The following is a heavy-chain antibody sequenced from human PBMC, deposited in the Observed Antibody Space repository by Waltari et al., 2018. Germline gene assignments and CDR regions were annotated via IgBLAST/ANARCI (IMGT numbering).Heavy chain of an antibody. CDR1: GFTFSSFW. V-gene: IGHV3-7*01. D-gene: IGHD1-26*01. Sequence: EVQLVESGGGLVQPGGSLRLSCAASGFTFSSFWLTWVSQAPGKGLEWVANIKQDGSEKYYVDSVKGRFTISRDNAKNSLYLQMNSLRAEDTAVYYCARVHSGTYNWFDPWGQGTLVTVSS. CDR3: ARVHSGTYNWFDP. J-gene: IGHJ5*02. CDR2: IKQDGSEK.